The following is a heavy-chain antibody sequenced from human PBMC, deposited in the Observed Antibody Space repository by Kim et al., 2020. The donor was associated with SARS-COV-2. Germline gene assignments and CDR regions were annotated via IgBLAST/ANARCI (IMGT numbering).Heavy chain of an antibody. Sequence: ASVKVSCKASGFTFSDYAMYWVRQAPGQRLEWMGWINAGSGNTRYSQKFQGRVTITWDTSASTAYMDLTSLTFEDTAVYYCASERFGGSFDCWGQGTLVTVSS. D-gene: IGHD3-10*01. CDR3: ASERFGGSFDC. V-gene: IGHV1-3*01. J-gene: IGHJ4*02. CDR1: GFTFSDYA. CDR2: INAGSGNT.